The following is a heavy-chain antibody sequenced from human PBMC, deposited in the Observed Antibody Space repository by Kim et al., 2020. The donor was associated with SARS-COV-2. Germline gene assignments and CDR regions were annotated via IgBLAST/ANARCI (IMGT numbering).Heavy chain of an antibody. CDR1: GFTFSSHS. V-gene: IGHV3-21*06. D-gene: IGHD2-15*01. CDR3: VRTRFVLEAVDF. Sequence: GSLRLSCAASGFTFSSHSMTWVRQAPGKGLEWVSSITSSGGYISYADSLKGRFTISRDNAKNSLYLQMISLRVEDTAVYYCVRTRFVLEAVDFWGQGTLVTVSS. J-gene: IGHJ4*02. CDR2: ITSSGGYI.